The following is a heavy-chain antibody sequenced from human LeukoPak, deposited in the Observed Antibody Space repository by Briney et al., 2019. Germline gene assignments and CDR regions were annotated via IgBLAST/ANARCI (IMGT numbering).Heavy chain of an antibody. J-gene: IGHJ4*02. V-gene: IGHV1-2*02. CDR2: INPNSGGT. Sequence: GASVKVSCKASGYTFTGYYMHWVRQAPGQGLEWMGWINPNSGGTNYAQKFQGRVNMTRDTSISTAYMELSRLRSDDTAVYYCARDHNYYDSSGYYLLWGQGTLVTVSS. CDR1: GYTFTGYY. D-gene: IGHD3-22*01. CDR3: ARDHNYYDSSGYYLL.